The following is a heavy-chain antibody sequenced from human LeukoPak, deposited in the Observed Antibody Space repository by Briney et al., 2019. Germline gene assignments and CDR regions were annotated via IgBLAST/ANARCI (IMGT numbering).Heavy chain of an antibody. CDR3: ARGRDGYNGRYYYYYMDV. J-gene: IGHJ6*03. CDR1: GGSISSGDHY. Sequence: SQTLSLTCTVSGGSISSGDHYWSWIRQPPGKGLEWIGYIYYSGSTYYNPSLKSRVTISIDTSKNQFSLKLSSVTAADTAVYYCARGRDGYNGRYYYYYMDVWGKGTTVTVSS. V-gene: IGHV4-30-4*08. CDR2: IYYSGST. D-gene: IGHD5-24*01.